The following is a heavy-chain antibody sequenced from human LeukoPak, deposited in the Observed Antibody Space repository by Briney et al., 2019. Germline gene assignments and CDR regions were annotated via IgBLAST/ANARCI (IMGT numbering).Heavy chain of an antibody. D-gene: IGHD5-18*01. V-gene: IGHV4-59*08. J-gene: IGHJ4*02. Sequence: HPSETLPLTCTVSGGSISSYYWSWIRQPPGKGLEWIGYIYYSGSTNYNPSLKSRVTISVDTSKNQFSLKQSSVTAADTAVYYCERHMGLGYSYGYPYFDYWGQGTLVTVSS. CDR1: GGSISSYY. CDR3: ERHMGLGYSYGYPYFDY. CDR2: IYYSGST.